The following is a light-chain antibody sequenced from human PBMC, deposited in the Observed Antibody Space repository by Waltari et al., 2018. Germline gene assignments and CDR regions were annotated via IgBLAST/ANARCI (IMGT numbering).Light chain of an antibody. CDR2: DVF. V-gene: IGLV2-14*03. CDR3: SSYTASPPHVV. Sequence: QSALTQPASVSGSPGQSISIPCTGISSDGGGFNFVSWYQQHPGKAPKLMIYDVFNRPSGVSTRFSGSKSDNAASLAISGLQAEDEAVYYCSSYTASPPHVVFGGGTKVTVL. CDR1: SSDGGGFNF. J-gene: IGLJ2*01.